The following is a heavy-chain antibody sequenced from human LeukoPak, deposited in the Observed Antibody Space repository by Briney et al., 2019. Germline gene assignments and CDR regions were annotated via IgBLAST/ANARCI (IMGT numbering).Heavy chain of an antibody. CDR3: ARAVIAVAGRCFDY. V-gene: IGHV3-21*01. CDR2: VSSSSSYI. J-gene: IGHJ4*02. CDR1: GFTFSSYS. D-gene: IGHD6-19*01. Sequence: GGSLRLSCAASGFTFSSYSMNWVRQAPGKGLEWVSSVSSSSSYIYYADSVKGRFTISRDNAKNSLYLQMNSLRAEDTAVYYCARAVIAVAGRCFDYWGQGTLVTVSS.